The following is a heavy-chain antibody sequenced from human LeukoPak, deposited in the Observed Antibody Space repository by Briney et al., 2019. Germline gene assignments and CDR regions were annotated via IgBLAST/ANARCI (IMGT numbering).Heavy chain of an antibody. CDR2: ITGSGGAV. V-gene: IGHV3-48*03. CDR1: EFTFSSYD. Sequence: GGSLRLSCAASEFTFSSYDIIWVRQAPGKGLEWVSWITGSGGAVKYTDSVKGRFTISRDNAKKSVYLQMNSLRVEDTAVYYCVRNGGGLDYWGQGTLVTVSS. J-gene: IGHJ4*02. CDR3: VRNGGGLDY. D-gene: IGHD3-16*01.